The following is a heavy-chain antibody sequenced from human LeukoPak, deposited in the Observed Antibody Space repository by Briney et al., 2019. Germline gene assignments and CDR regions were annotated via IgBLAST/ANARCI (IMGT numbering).Heavy chain of an antibody. V-gene: IGHV3-53*01. Sequence: GGSLRLSCAASGFTVSSNYMSWVRQAPGKGLEWVSVIYSGGSTYYADSVKGRLTISRDNSKNTLYLQMNSLRAEDTAVYYCARGSGSYYYLDYWGQGTLVTVSS. CDR1: GFTVSSNY. CDR2: IYSGGST. D-gene: IGHD1-26*01. CDR3: ARGSGSYYYLDY. J-gene: IGHJ4*02.